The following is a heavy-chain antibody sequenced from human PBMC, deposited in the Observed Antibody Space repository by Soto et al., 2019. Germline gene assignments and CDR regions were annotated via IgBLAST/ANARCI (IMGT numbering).Heavy chain of an antibody. CDR3: AASEYCSSTSCYRGGTVSYYYYGMDV. CDR2: IVVGIGNT. Sequence: SVKVSCKASGFTFTSSAVQWVRQARGQRLEWIGWIVVGIGNTNYAQKFQERVTITRDMSTSTAYMELSSLRSEDTAVYYCAASEYCSSTSCYRGGTVSYYYYGMDVWGQGTTVTVSS. V-gene: IGHV1-58*01. J-gene: IGHJ6*02. CDR1: GFTFTSSA. D-gene: IGHD2-2*01.